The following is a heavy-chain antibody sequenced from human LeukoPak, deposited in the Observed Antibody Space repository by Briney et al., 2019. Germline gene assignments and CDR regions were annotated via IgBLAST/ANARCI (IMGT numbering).Heavy chain of an antibody. D-gene: IGHD2-2*01. Sequence: SETLSLTCTVSGGSISPYYWSWIRQPPGKGLEWIGYIYYSGSTSYNPSLKSRVTISVDTSKNQISLKVRSVTAADTAVYYCARTTEDCSSTSCYQYWFDPWGQGTLVTVSS. CDR1: GGSISPYY. CDR3: ARTTEDCSSTSCYQYWFDP. J-gene: IGHJ5*02. V-gene: IGHV4-59*01. CDR2: IYYSGST.